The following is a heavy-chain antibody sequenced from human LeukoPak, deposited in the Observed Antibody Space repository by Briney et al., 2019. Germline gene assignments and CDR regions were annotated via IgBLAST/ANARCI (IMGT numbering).Heavy chain of an antibody. CDR3: ARDYD. D-gene: IGHD3-16*01. Sequence: GGSLRLSCAASGFPLSSNWMTWVRQAPGKGVEWVANIKQDGSDKYYVDSVKGRFTISRDNAKNSLFLQMNSRRAEDTAVYYCARDYDWGQGTLVTVSS. J-gene: IGHJ4*02. V-gene: IGHV3-7*04. CDR2: IKQDGSDK. CDR1: GFPLSSNW.